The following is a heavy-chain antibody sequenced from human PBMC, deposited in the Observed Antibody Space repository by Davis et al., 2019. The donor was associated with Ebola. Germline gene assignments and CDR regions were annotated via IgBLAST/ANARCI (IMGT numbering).Heavy chain of an antibody. CDR1: GFTFSSFA. Sequence: PGGSLRLSCAASGFTFSSFAMTWVRQAPGKGLEWVSVISDTGGSTYYADSVKGRFTISRDNSKNTLDLQMNSLTADDTAVYYCARAVCHEVLDYWGQGTPVTVSS. V-gene: IGHV3-23*01. CDR2: ISDTGGST. D-gene: IGHD3-16*01. CDR3: ARAVCHEVLDY. J-gene: IGHJ4*02.